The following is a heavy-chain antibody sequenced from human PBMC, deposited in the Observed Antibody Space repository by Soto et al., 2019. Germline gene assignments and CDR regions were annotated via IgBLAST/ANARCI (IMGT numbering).Heavy chain of an antibody. D-gene: IGHD3-16*01. CDR3: ARYEAGCYFDS. Sequence: SETLSLTCTVSRGSISSGTNYWAWIRQPPGNGLEWIANIYYSGSTFYNPSLKSRVTISLDTSKNQFSLKLRSVTAADTAVYYCARYEAGCYFDSWGQGTMVTV. J-gene: IGHJ4*02. CDR1: RGSISSGTNY. V-gene: IGHV4-39*01. CDR2: IYYSGST.